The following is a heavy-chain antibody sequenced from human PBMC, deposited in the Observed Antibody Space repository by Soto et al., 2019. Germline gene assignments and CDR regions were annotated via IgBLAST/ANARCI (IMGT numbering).Heavy chain of an antibody. D-gene: IGHD4-4*01. Sequence: EVQLVESGGGLVKPGGSLRLSCAASGFTFSNAWMSWVRQAPGKGLEWVGRIKSKTDGGTTDYAAPVKGRFTISRDDSKNTLYLQMNSLKTEDTAVYYCTTDTMTTELGIDYWGQGTLVTVSS. CDR3: TTDTMTTELGIDY. CDR1: GFTFSNAW. CDR2: IKSKTDGGTT. J-gene: IGHJ4*02. V-gene: IGHV3-15*01.